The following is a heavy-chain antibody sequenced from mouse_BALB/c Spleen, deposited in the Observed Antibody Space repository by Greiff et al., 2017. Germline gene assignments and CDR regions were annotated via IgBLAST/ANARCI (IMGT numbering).Heavy chain of an antibody. CDR3: ARGGNYFDY. V-gene: IGHV1-80*01. Sequence: QVQLQQPGAELVRPGASVKISCKASGYAFSSSWMNWVKQRPGQGLEWIGRIYPGDGDTNYNGKFKGKATLTADKSSSTAYMQLSSLTSVDSAVYSCARGGNYFDYWGQGTTLTVSS. D-gene: IGHD1-1*01. J-gene: IGHJ2*01. CDR1: GYAFSSSW. CDR2: IYPGDGDT.